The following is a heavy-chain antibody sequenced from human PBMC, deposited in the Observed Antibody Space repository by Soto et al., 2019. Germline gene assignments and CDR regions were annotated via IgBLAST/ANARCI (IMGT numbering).Heavy chain of an antibody. CDR1: GGSISSGGYY. V-gene: IGHV4-31*03. CDR3: ARGGLGYCSGGSCYSAELSRYYYGMDV. CDR2: IYYSGST. D-gene: IGHD2-15*01. J-gene: IGHJ6*02. Sequence: QVQLQESGPGLVKPSQTQSLTCTVSGGSISSGGYYWSWIRQHPGKGLEWIGYIYYSGSTYYNPSLKSRVTISVDTSKNQFSLKLSSVTAADTAVYYCARGGLGYCSGGSCYSAELSRYYYGMDVWGQGTTVTVSS.